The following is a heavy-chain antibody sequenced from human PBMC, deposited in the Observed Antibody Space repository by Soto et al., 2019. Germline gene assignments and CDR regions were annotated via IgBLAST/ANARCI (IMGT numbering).Heavy chain of an antibody. V-gene: IGHV3-74*01. Sequence: LRLSCAASGFSLSSHWMHWVRQAPGKGLVWVSRIDYDGSDTGYADSVKGRFTISRDNSKNTLYLQMNSLRAEDTAVYYCARDYLRVPAAVTTYYYYGMDVWGQGTTVTV. J-gene: IGHJ6*02. CDR2: IDYDGSDT. D-gene: IGHD2-2*01. CDR3: ARDYLRVPAAVTTYYYYGMDV. CDR1: GFSLSSHW.